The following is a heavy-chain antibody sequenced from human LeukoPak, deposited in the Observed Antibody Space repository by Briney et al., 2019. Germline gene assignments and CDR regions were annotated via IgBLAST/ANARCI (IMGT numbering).Heavy chain of an antibody. CDR3: ASGYCSSTSCYSYYFDY. CDR2: ISSSSSYI. CDR1: GFTFSSYS. V-gene: IGHV3-21*01. J-gene: IGHJ4*02. D-gene: IGHD2-2*03. Sequence: PGGSLRLSCAASGFTFSSYSMNWVRQAPGKGLEWVSSISSSSSYIYYADSVKGLFTISRDNAKNSLYLQMNSLRAEDTAVYYCASGYCSSTSCYSYYFDYWGQGTLVTVSS.